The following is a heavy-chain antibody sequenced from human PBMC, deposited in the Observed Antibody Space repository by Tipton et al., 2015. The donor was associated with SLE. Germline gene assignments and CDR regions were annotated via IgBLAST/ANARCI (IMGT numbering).Heavy chain of an antibody. J-gene: IGHJ5*02. CDR1: GGSIGSDY. V-gene: IGHV4-59*01. CDR2: IYSSGSI. Sequence: TLSLTCTVSGGSIGSDYWNWVRQPPGKGLEWIGYIYSSGSINYTPSLKNRVTISLDTSKNQFSLKLSSVTAADTAIYYCARGPPFMEWERNWFDPWGQGTLVTVSS. CDR3: ARGPPFMEWERNWFDP. D-gene: IGHD3-3*02.